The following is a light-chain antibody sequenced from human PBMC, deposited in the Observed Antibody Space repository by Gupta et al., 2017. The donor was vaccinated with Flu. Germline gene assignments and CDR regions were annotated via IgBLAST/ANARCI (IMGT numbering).Light chain of an antibody. CDR1: SYKIGRNN. Sequence: QSVFTHAPSASGAPGQRVALACSGSSYKIGRNNGDWYQLSPGTAPKLLMYNVGERPSGVPGRFSGSKSGTSATLAISGLQAEDEGDYDCAVWDDSRNDWVFGGGTKVTVL. J-gene: IGLJ3*02. V-gene: IGLV1-44*01. CDR2: NVG. CDR3: AVWDDSRNDWV.